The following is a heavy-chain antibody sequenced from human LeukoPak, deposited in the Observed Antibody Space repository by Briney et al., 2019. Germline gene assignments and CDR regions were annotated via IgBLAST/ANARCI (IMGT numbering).Heavy chain of an antibody. CDR3: ARDPPAMVPNG. D-gene: IGHD5-18*01. V-gene: IGHV3-7*01. CDR2: IKQDGSEK. CDR1: GSTFSSYW. Sequence: GGSLRLSCAASGSTFSSYWMSWVRQAPGKGLEWVANIKQDGSEKYYVDSVKGRFTISRDNAKNSLYLQMNSLRAEDTAVYYCARDPPAMVPNGWGQGTLVTVSS. J-gene: IGHJ4*02.